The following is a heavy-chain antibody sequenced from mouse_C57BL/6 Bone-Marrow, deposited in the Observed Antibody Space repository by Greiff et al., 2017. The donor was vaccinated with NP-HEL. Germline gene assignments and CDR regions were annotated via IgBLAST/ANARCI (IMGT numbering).Heavy chain of an antibody. Sequence: VQLQQSGAELARPGASVKLSCKASGYTFTSYGISWVKQRTGQGLEWIGEIYPRSGDTYYNEQFKGKATLTAAKSSSTAYMELRSLTSEDSAVDVCAISYYGSSYGIWFAYWGQGTLVTVSA. CDR2: IYPRSGDT. V-gene: IGHV1-81*01. J-gene: IGHJ3*01. CDR1: GYTFTSYG. CDR3: AISYYGSSYGIWFAY. D-gene: IGHD1-1*01.